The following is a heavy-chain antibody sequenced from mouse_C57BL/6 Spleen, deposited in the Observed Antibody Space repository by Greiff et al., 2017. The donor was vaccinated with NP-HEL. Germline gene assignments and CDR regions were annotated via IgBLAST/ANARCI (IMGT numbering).Heavy chain of an antibody. Sequence: ESGPGLVKPSQSLSLTCSVTGYSITSGYYWNWIRQFPGNKLEWMGYISYDGSNNYNPSLKNRISITRDTSKNQFFLKLNSVTTEDTATYYCAREEDDAFYAMDYWGQGTSVTVSS. CDR1: GYSITSGYY. V-gene: IGHV3-6*01. D-gene: IGHD2-12*01. CDR2: ISYDGSN. J-gene: IGHJ4*01. CDR3: AREEDDAFYAMDY.